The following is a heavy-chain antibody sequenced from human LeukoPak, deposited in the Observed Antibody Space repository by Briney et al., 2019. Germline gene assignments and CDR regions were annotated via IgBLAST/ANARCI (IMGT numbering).Heavy chain of an antibody. D-gene: IGHD6-6*01. CDR1: GYTFTGYY. J-gene: IGHJ4*02. V-gene: IGHV1-2*06. CDR2: INPNSGGT. CDR3: ARAGFSSSSVLY. Sequence: ASVKVSCKASGYTFTGYYMHWVRQAPGQGLELMGRINPNSGGTNYAQKFQGRVTMPKATSISTAHMELSRLRSDDTAVYYCARAGFSSSSVLYWGQGTLVTVSS.